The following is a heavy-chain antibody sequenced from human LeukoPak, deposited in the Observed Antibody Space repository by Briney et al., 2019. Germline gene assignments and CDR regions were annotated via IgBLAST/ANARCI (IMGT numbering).Heavy chain of an antibody. D-gene: IGHD3-22*01. CDR2: IRYDGSNK. CDR3: AKDRSVAVVVMVY. CDR1: GFTFSSYG. Sequence: GGSLRLSCAASGFTFSSYGMHWVRQAPGKGLEWVAFIRYDGSNKYYADSVKGRFTISRDNSKNTLYLQMNSLRAEDTAVYYCAKDRSVAVVVMVYWGQGTLVTVSS. J-gene: IGHJ4*02. V-gene: IGHV3-30*02.